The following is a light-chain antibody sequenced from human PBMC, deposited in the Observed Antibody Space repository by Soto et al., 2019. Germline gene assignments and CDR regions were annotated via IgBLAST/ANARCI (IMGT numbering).Light chain of an antibody. CDR3: QQFYDYPLT. V-gene: IGKV1-9*01. CDR1: QGISTY. CDR2: GTS. Sequence: DIHLTQSPSFLSASVGDRVTITCRASQGISTYLASYQQKPGQVPKLLIYGTSTLQSGVPSRFRGNRSGADFTLTLTYVQPEDFATYYCQQFYDYPLTFGQGTRLE. J-gene: IGKJ5*01.